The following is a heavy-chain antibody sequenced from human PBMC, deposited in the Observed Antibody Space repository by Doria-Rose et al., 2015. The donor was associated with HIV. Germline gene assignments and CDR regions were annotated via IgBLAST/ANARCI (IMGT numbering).Heavy chain of an antibody. CDR1: GGSIGHYY. D-gene: IGHD1-26*01. V-gene: IGHV4-59*01. J-gene: IGHJ4*02. CDR3: ARVLSGTYDY. Sequence: QVQLQESGPGLVKPSETLSPTCSVSGGSIGHYYWSWIRQPPGKGLVYIGDIFYTGSTNYSPSLKSRVSISIDTSKNKFFLGLSPVTAADTAVYYCARVLSGTYDYWGQGTLVTVSS. CDR2: IFYTGST.